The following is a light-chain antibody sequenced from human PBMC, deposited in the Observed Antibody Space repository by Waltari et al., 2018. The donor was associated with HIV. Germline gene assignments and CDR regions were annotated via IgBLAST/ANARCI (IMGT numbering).Light chain of an antibody. Sequence: EIMMTQSLGTLSVSPGERATLSCRASQCVSSNLAWYQQKPGQAPRLLIYGASTRATGMPARFSGSGSGTEFSLTISSLQSEDFAVYYCQQYHHWPLTFGQGTRLEIK. CDR1: QCVSSN. V-gene: IGKV3-15*01. J-gene: IGKJ5*01. CDR3: QQYHHWPLT. CDR2: GAS.